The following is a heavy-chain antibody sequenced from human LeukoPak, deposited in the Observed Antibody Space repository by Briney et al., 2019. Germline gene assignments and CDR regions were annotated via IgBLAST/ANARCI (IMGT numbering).Heavy chain of an antibody. V-gene: IGHV3-23*01. CDR1: GFTFSSYG. CDR2: IVGSGGST. J-gene: IGHJ4*02. CDR3: SSGLSVLRSNNTPVDY. D-gene: IGHD4-17*01. Sequence: GGSLRLSCAASGFTFSSYGMTWVRQAPGKGLEWVSGIVGSGGSTYYADSVKGRFTISRDNSKNTLYLQMNSLKTGDTAVYFCSSGLSVLRSNNTPVDYWGQGTLVTVSS.